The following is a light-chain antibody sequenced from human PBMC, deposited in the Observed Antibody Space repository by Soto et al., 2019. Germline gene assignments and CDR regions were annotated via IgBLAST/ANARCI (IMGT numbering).Light chain of an antibody. J-gene: IGLJ1*01. Sequence: QSALTQPASVSGSPGQSITISCTGTSSDVGGYNYVSWYQQHPGKAPKLMIYDVSNRPSGVSNRFSGSKSGNTASLTISGLQAEDEADYYCSSYTSSSPWVFGTVTKLTVL. CDR1: SSDVGGYNY. CDR2: DVS. CDR3: SSYTSSSPWV. V-gene: IGLV2-14*01.